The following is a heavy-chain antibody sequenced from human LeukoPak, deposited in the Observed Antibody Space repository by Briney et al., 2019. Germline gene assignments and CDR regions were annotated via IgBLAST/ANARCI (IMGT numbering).Heavy chain of an antibody. V-gene: IGHV3-23*01. Sequence: GGSLRLSCAASKVTFSDYAMNWVRQAPGKGLEWVSGISGSGGNTYYADSVKGRFTISRDNSKNTLYPQMNSLRAEDKALYCAKGTGINHYHWIDPWGQGTQVTVSS. CDR1: KVTFSDYA. CDR2: ISGSGGNT. D-gene: IGHD3/OR15-3a*01. J-gene: IGHJ5*02. CDR3: AKGTGINHYHWIDP.